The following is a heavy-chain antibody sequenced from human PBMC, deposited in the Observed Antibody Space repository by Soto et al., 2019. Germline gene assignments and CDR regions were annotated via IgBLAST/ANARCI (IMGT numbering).Heavy chain of an antibody. J-gene: IGHJ6*02. D-gene: IGHD3-10*01. CDR2: IYYSGST. V-gene: IGHV4-31*03. Sequence: PSETLSLTCTVSGGSISSGGYYWSWIRQHPGKGLEWIGYIYYSGSTYYNPSLKSRVTISVDTSKNQFSLKLSSVTAADTAVYYCARTGDYYYYGMDVWGQGTTVTVSS. CDR3: ARTGDYYYYGMDV. CDR1: GGSISSGGYY.